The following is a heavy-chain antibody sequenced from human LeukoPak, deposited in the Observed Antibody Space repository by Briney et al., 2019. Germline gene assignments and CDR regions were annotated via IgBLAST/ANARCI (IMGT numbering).Heavy chain of an antibody. J-gene: IGHJ4*02. CDR2: INPNSGVT. V-gene: IGHV1-2*02. CDR3: ARGAYYYDSSGLFDH. Sequence: ASVKVSCKASGYTFTAYYIHWVRQAPGQGPEWMGWINPNSGVTKSAQRFQGRVTMTRDTSISTAYMELSSLRSDDTAMYYCARGAYYYDSSGLFDHRGQGTLVTVSS. D-gene: IGHD3-22*01. CDR1: GYTFTAYY.